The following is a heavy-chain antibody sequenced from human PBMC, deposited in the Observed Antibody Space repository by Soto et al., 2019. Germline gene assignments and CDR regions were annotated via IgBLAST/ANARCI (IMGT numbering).Heavy chain of an antibody. V-gene: IGHV1-2*02. CDR2: INPNTGGT. Sequence: ASVKVSCKTSGYNFIGSYIHWVRQAPGQGLEWMGWINPNTGGTDYAQKFQGKVTMTRDTSISTAYMELSSLTSDDTALYYCASGQMTDFDYWGQGTLVTVSS. J-gene: IGHJ4*02. CDR3: ASGQMTDFDY. CDR1: GYNFIGSY.